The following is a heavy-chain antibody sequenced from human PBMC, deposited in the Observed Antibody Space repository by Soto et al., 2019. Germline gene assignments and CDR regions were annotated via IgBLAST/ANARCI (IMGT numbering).Heavy chain of an antibody. CDR1: GFTFSSYD. J-gene: IGHJ3*02. Sequence: GESLKISCAASGFTFSSYDMHWVRQATGKGLEWVSAIGTAGDTYYPGSVKGRFTISRENAKNSLYLQMNSLRAGDTAVYYCARGVLDAFDIWGQGTMVTVSS. V-gene: IGHV3-13*01. CDR3: ARGVLDAFDI. CDR2: IGTAGDT.